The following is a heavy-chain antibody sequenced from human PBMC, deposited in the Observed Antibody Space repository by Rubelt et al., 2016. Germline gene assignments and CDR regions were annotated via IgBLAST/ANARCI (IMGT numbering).Heavy chain of an antibody. D-gene: IGHD6-13*01. V-gene: IGHV3-33*06. CDR2: IGTNAANT. CDR1: GFTFSSYG. CDR3: AKDYSSGGYED. J-gene: IGHJ4*02. Sequence: QVQLVESGGGVVQPGRSLRLSCAASGFTFSSYGMHWVRQAPGKGLEWVSTIGTNAANTYYADSVKGRFTISRDNSKNTLVLQRCSLTAEDTAIYYCAKDYSSGGYEDWGQGTLVTVSS.